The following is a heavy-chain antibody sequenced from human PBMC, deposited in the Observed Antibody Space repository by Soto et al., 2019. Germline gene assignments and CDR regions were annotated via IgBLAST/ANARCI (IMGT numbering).Heavy chain of an antibody. D-gene: IGHD6-13*01. CDR2: INHSGST. CDR3: ARGSGSSWYYYYYGMDV. J-gene: IGHJ6*02. V-gene: IGHV4-34*01. CDR1: GGSFSGYY. Sequence: SETLSLTCAVYGGSFSGYYWSWIRQPPGKGLEWIGEINHSGSTNYNPSLKSRVTISVDTSKNQFSLKLSSVTAAATAVYYCARGSGSSWYYYYYGMDVWGQGTTVTVSS.